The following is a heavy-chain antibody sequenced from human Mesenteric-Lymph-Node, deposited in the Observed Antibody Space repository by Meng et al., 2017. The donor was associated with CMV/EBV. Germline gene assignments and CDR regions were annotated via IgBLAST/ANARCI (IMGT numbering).Heavy chain of an antibody. CDR2: ISSSSSYI. Sequence: GGSLRLSCAASGFTFSSYSMNWVRQAPGKGLEWVSSISSSSSYIYYADSVKGRFTISRDNAKNSLYLQMNSLRAEDTAVYYCARDLPEHYDFWSGYYTYYGMDVWGQGTTVTVSS. J-gene: IGHJ6*02. V-gene: IGHV3-21*01. D-gene: IGHD3-3*01. CDR3: ARDLPEHYDFWSGYYTYYGMDV. CDR1: GFTFSSYS.